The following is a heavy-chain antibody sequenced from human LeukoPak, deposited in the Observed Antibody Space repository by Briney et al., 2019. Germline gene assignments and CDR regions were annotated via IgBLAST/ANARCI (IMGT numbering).Heavy chain of an antibody. CDR2: IYYSGST. CDR3: ASQNYYDSSGYYLN. D-gene: IGHD3-22*01. Sequence: SETLSLTCTVSGGSISNCYWSWNRQPPGKGLEWIGYIYYSGSTNYNPSLKSRVTISVDTSKNQFSLKLSSVTAADTAVYYCASQNYYDSSGYYLNWGQGTLVTVSS. CDR1: GGSISNCY. J-gene: IGHJ4*02. V-gene: IGHV4-59*12.